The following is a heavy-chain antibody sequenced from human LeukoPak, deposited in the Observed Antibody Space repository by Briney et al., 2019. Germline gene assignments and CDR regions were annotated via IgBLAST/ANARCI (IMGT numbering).Heavy chain of an antibody. Sequence: SETLSLTCTVSGGSIRSSYYYWGWIRQPPGKGLEWIGSIYDSGSTYYNPSLKSRVTISVDTSKNQFSLKLSSVTAADTAVYYCAKRSIAARRYYFDYWGQGTLVTVSS. CDR3: AKRSIAARRYYFDY. J-gene: IGHJ4*02. V-gene: IGHV4-39*07. CDR1: GGSIRSSYYY. D-gene: IGHD6-6*01. CDR2: IYDSGST.